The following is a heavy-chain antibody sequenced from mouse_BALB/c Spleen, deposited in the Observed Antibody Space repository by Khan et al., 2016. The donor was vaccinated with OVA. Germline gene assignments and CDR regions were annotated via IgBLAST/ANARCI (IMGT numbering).Heavy chain of an antibody. Sequence: QVQLKQSGPEVVKPGASVKMSCKTSGYTFIRNYVHWVKQRPGQGLDWIGWIYPGDGRTKYNEKFKGKTTLTADNSSSIAYMLLSSLNSEGSSIYFCAKSDYGSYWYFDVWGAGTTVTVTS. J-gene: IGHJ1*01. D-gene: IGHD1-1*01. CDR1: GYTFIRNY. V-gene: IGHV1S50*01. CDR2: IYPGDGRT. CDR3: AKSDYGSYWYFDV.